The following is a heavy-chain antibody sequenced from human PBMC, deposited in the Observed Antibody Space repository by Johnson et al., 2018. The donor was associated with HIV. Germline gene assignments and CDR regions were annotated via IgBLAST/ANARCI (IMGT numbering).Heavy chain of an antibody. Sequence: QVQLVESGGDLVQPGRSLRLSCAASGFTFDDYAMHWVRQAPGKGLEWMAVISYDGSNKYYADSVKGRFTISRDNAKNTLYLQMNSLRAEDTAVYYCTGSSSDAFDIWGQGTMVTVSS. D-gene: IGHD6-13*01. J-gene: IGHJ3*02. CDR2: ISYDGSNK. V-gene: IGHV3-30*04. CDR1: GFTFDDYA. CDR3: TGSSSDAFDI.